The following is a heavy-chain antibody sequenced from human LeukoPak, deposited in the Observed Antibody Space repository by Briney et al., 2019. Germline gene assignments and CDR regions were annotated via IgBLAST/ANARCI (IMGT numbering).Heavy chain of an antibody. CDR3: ARGSWYDPNWFDP. CDR2: INHSGST. D-gene: IGHD6-13*01. CDR1: GGSFSGYY. J-gene: IGHJ5*02. Sequence: SETLSLTCAVYGGSFSGYYWSWIRQPRGKGLEWIGEINHSGSTNYNPSLKSRVTISVDTSKNQFSLKLSSVTAAGTAVYYCARGSWYDPNWFDPWGQGTLVTVSS. V-gene: IGHV4-34*01.